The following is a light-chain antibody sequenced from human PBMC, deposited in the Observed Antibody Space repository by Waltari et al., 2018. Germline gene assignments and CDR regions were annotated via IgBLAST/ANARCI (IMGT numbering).Light chain of an antibody. Sequence: QSALTQPASVSGSPGQSITISCPGTDSDVGAYDLVPWYQQHPGKAPHLIIYEVSNRPSGISNRFSASKSGNTASLTISGLQAEDEADYYCSSYTTSSAPGVFGTGTRVTVL. V-gene: IGLV2-14*01. CDR2: EVS. CDR1: DSDVGAYDL. J-gene: IGLJ1*01. CDR3: SSYTTSSAPGV.